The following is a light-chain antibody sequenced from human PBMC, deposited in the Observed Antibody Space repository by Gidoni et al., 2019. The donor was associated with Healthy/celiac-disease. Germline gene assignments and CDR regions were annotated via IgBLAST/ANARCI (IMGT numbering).Light chain of an antibody. CDR3: QQSYSTPGT. CDR2: AAS. CDR1: QSISSY. J-gene: IGKJ1*01. Sequence: DIQMTQPPSSLSASVGDRVTITCRASQSISSYLNWYQQKPGKAPKLLIYAASSLQSGVPSRFSGSGSGTDFTLTISSLQPEDFATYYCQQSYSTPGTFGQXTKVEIK. V-gene: IGKV1-39*01.